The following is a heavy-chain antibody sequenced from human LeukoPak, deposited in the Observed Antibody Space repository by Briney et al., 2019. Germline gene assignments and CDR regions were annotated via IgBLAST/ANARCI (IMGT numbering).Heavy chain of an antibody. V-gene: IGHV3-30*04. CDR3: ARGDLNYYDSSGIDY. D-gene: IGHD3-22*01. CDR2: ISYDGSNK. J-gene: IGHJ4*02. Sequence: PGRSLRLSCAASGFTFSSYAMHWVSQAPGKGLEWVAVISYDGSNKYYADSVKGRFTISRDNSKNTLYLQMNSLRAEDTAVYYCARGDLNYYDSSGIDYWGQGTLVTVSS. CDR1: GFTFSSYA.